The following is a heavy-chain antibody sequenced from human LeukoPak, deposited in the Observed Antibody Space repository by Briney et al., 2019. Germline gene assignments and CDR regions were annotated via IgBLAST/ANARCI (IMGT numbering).Heavy chain of an antibody. V-gene: IGHV3-48*03. CDR3: AREDGDAFDI. CDR1: GFTFSSYE. Sequence: SGGSLRLSCIASGFTFSSYEMDWVRRAPGKGLEWVSYIGSSGGSRYYADPVKGRFTTSRDNAKNSLYLQMNSLRAEDTAVYYCAREDGDAFDIWGQGTMVTVSS. D-gene: IGHD5-24*01. CDR2: IGSSGGSR. J-gene: IGHJ3*02.